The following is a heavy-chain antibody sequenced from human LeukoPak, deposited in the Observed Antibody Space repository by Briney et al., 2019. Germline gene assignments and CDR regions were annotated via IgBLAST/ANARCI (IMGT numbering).Heavy chain of an antibody. J-gene: IGHJ6*02. CDR3: ARDREQLDVYYYGMDV. CDR1: GFTFSDYY. D-gene: IGHD6-13*01. Sequence: PGGSLRLSCAASGFTFSDYYMSWIRQAPGKGLEWVSYISSSGSTIYYADSVKGRFTISRDNAKNSLYLQMNSLRAEDTAVYYCARDREQLDVYYYGMDVWGQGTTVTVSS. CDR2: ISSSGSTI. V-gene: IGHV3-11*01.